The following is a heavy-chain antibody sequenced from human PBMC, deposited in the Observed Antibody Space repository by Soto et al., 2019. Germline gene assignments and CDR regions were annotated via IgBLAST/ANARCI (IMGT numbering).Heavy chain of an antibody. J-gene: IGHJ4*02. Sequence: QVQLVESGGGVVQPGRSLRLSCAASGFTFSSYAVHWVRQAPGKGLEWVAVISYDGSNKYYADSVKGRFTISRDNSKNTLYLQMNSLRAEDTAVYYCAREGVAARRPFDYWGQGTLVTVSS. CDR3: AREGVAARRPFDY. D-gene: IGHD6-6*01. CDR1: GFTFSSYA. V-gene: IGHV3-30-3*01. CDR2: ISYDGSNK.